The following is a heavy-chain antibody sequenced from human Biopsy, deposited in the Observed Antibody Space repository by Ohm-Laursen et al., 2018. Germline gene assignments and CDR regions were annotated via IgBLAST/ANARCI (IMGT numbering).Heavy chain of an antibody. V-gene: IGHV1-2*02. D-gene: IGHD3-3*01. Sequence: ASVKVSCKASAYSFGDHRIHWVRQAPGQGLEWMGWIDPKSGGTNYAQKFQGRVTMTRDTSISTTYMELRRLTSDDTAVFYCARELGDLWGGRQFDFWGQGTLVTVSS. CDR2: IDPKSGGT. J-gene: IGHJ5*01. CDR1: AYSFGDHR. CDR3: ARELGDLWGGRQFDF.